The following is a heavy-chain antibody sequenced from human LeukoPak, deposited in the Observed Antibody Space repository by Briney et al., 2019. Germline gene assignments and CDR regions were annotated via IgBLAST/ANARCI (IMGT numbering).Heavy chain of an antibody. CDR3: AKDRASSWWYFDL. J-gene: IGHJ2*01. D-gene: IGHD5-18*01. CDR1: GFTFNNHN. Sequence: PGESLRLSCVASGFTFNNHNMDWVRQAPGKGLEWISYISGSGDAIFYADSVQGRFTISRDNAKNSVYLQMNSLRAEDTAVYYCAKDRASSWWYFDLWGRGTLVTVSS. V-gene: IGHV3-48*01. CDR2: ISGSGDAI.